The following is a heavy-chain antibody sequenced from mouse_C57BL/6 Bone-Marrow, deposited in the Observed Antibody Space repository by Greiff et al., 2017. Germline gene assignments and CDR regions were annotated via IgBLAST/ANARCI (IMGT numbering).Heavy chain of an antibody. J-gene: IGHJ1*03. V-gene: IGHV2-5*01. CDR3: ARGDYDGDWYFDV. CDR1: GFSLTSYG. CDR2: IWRGGST. Sequence: QVQLQQSGPGLVQPSQCLSITCTVSGFSLTSYGVHWVRQSPGKGLEWLGVIWRGGSTAYNAAFMFRLSITKDNAKSQVFFKMNRLQADDTAIYYCARGDYDGDWYFDVWGTGTTVTVSS. D-gene: IGHD2-4*01.